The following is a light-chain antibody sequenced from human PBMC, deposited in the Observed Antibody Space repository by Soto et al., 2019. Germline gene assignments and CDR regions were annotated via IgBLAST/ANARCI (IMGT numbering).Light chain of an antibody. CDR3: QQYDNSWPWT. CDR2: GAS. Sequence: TQSPGTLSLSPWERTTLSCRASQSISRYLAWYQQKPGQGPRLLLFGASTRANGIPARFSGSGSGTEFTLTIRSLQSEDFAVYYCQQYDNSWPWTFGQGTRLEIK. V-gene: IGKV3-15*01. J-gene: IGKJ5*01. CDR1: QSISRY.